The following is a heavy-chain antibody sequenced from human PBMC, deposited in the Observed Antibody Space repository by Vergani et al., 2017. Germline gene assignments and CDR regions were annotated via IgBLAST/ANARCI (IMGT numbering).Heavy chain of an antibody. V-gene: IGHV1-2*02. J-gene: IGHJ5*01. CDR1: ESTFSDYN. D-gene: IGHD1-26*01. CDR3: AHSWNFGRRDWFDS. Sequence: QVQLMQSGPVMKKPGGSMKVSCQASESTFSDYNIHWVRQAPGQGLQWMGWISPKTGDTDYLQRFQDRVTMTRDASTKTVYLKMPRLTSDDTAIYYCAHSWNFGRRDWFDSWGPGTLVTVSS. CDR2: ISPKTGDT.